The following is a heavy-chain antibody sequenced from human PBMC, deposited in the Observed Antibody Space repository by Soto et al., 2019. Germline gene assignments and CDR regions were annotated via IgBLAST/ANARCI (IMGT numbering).Heavy chain of an antibody. CDR3: ASVTYLSGWFYRGQPK. CDR2: INSDGSST. D-gene: IGHD6-19*01. V-gene: IGHV3-74*01. CDR1: GFTFSSYW. J-gene: IGHJ4*02. Sequence: GGSLRLSCAASGFTFSSYWMHWVRQAPGKGLVWVSRINSDGSSTSYADSVKGRFTISRDNAKNTLYLQMNSLRAEDTAVYYCASVTYLSGWFYRGQPKWGQGTLVTVSS.